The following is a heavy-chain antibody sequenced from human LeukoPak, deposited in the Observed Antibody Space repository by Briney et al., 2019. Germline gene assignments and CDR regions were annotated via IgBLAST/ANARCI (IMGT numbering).Heavy chain of an antibody. CDR3: AKFSGATANYDREYYFDY. CDR1: GFTFSSYA. J-gene: IGHJ4*02. V-gene: IGHV3-23*01. D-gene: IGHD3-10*02. CDR2: ISTSGGST. Sequence: PGGSLRLSCAASGFTFSSYAMSWVRQAPGKGLEWVSAISTSGGSTYYADSVKGRFTISRDNSKNTLFLQMNSLRAEDTAVYYCAKFSGATANYDREYYFDYWGQGTLVTVSS.